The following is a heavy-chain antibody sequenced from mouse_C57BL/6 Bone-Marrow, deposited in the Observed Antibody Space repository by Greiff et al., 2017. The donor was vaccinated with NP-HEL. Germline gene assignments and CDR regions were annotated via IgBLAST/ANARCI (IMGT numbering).Heavy chain of an antibody. CDR3: ARLALYYDYVPYYFDY. CDR1: GYTFTDYY. D-gene: IGHD2-4*01. CDR2: INPYNGGT. V-gene: IGHV1-19*01. J-gene: IGHJ2*01. Sequence: VQLQQSGPVLVKPGASVKMSCKASGYTFTDYYMNWVKQSHGKSLEWIGVINPYNGGTSYNQKFKGKATLTVDKSSSTAYMELNSLTSEDSAVYYCARLALYYDYVPYYFDYWGQGTTLTVSS.